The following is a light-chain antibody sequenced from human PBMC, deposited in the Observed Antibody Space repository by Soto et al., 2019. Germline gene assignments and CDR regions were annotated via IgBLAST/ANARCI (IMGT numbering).Light chain of an antibody. CDR2: AAS. CDR3: QQSHGIPYT. V-gene: IGKV1-39*01. CDR1: QTISSY. J-gene: IGKJ2*01. Sequence: DIQMTQSPSSLSASVGDRVTITCRASQTISSYLNWYQQRPGKAPKLLIYAASSLQSGVPSRFSGSGSGTDFTLTISNQQPEDFATYYCQQSHGIPYTFGQGTRLEIK.